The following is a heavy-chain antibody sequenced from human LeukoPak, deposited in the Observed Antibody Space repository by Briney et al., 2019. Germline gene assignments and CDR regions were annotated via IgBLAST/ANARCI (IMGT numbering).Heavy chain of an antibody. D-gene: IGHD1-26*01. J-gene: IGHJ4*02. V-gene: IGHV1-24*01. Sequence: ASVKVSCKVSGYTLTELSMHWVRQAPGKGLEWMGGFDPEDGETIYAQKFQGRATMTEDTSTDTAYMELSSLRSEDTAVYYCATSLGSYYYFDYWGQGTLVTVSS. CDR2: FDPEDGET. CDR3: ATSLGSYYYFDY. CDR1: GYTLTELS.